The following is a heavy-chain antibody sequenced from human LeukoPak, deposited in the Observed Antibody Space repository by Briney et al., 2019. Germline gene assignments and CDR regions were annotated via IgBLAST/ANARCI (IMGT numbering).Heavy chain of an antibody. Sequence: ASETLSLTCTVSGGSISSYYWSWIRQPPGKGLEWIGCIYYSGSTNYNPSLKSRVTISVDTSKNQFSLKLSSVAAADTAVYYCARRDDYGDRDAFDIWGQGTMVTVSS. CDR3: ARRDDYGDRDAFDI. D-gene: IGHD4-17*01. J-gene: IGHJ3*02. CDR1: GGSISSYY. CDR2: IYYSGST. V-gene: IGHV4-59*08.